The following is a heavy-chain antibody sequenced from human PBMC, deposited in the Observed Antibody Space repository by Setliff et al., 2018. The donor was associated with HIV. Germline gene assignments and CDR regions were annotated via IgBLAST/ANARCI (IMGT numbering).Heavy chain of an antibody. CDR1: GASVTSHY. CDR3: ATDPKGDGWAYFDS. CDR2: IYGSGTT. J-gene: IGHJ4*02. D-gene: IGHD6-19*01. Sequence: PSETLSLTCSVAGASVTSHYLTWIRQPRGMGLEWIGNIYGSGTTKYNPSLRSRVTISVDKSKNQLSLSLDSVTAADTAVYYCATDPKGDGWAYFDSWGQGTLVTVSS. V-gene: IGHV4-59*02.